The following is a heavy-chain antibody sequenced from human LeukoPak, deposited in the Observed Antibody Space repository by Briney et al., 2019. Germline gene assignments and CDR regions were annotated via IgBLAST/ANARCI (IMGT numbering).Heavy chain of an antibody. CDR1: GFTFGNDG. V-gene: IGHV3-23*01. Sequence: GGPLRLSCAASGFTFGNDGMSWVRQVPGKGLEWVSAISGSGGTTYYADSVKGRFTISRDNSQNTLYLQMKSLRAEDTAVYYCAKHHPSSRGHDYWGQGTLVTVSS. D-gene: IGHD1-14*01. CDR2: ISGSGGTT. CDR3: AKHHPSSRGHDY. J-gene: IGHJ4*02.